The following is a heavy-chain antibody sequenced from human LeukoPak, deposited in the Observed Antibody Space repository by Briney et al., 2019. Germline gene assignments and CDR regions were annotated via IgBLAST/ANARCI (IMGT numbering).Heavy chain of an antibody. Sequence: GASVKVSCKASGGTFSSYAISWVRQAPGRGLEWMGGIIPIFGTANYAQKFQGRVTITTDESTSTAYMELSSLRSEDTAVYYCASRITGTSYMDVWGKGTTVTVSS. CDR2: IIPIFGTA. D-gene: IGHD1-20*01. CDR3: ASRITGTSYMDV. CDR1: GGTFSSYA. J-gene: IGHJ6*03. V-gene: IGHV1-69*05.